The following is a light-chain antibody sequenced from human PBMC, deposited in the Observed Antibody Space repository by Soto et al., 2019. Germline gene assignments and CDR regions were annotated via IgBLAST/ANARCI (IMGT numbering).Light chain of an antibody. CDR2: DTY. V-gene: IGKV3-15*01. CDR3: EQRSNWPIT. CDR1: QSVRSK. Sequence: EIVLTQSPASLSVSPGERATLSCRASQSVRSKVAWYQQKPGQAPSLVIYDTYIRATGIPARFSGSGFGTEFTLTISSLQPEHFAVYYCEQRSNWPITFGQGTRLEIK. J-gene: IGKJ5*01.